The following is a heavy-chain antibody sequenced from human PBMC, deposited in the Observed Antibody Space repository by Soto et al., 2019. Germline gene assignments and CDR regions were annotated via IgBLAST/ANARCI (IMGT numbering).Heavy chain of an antibody. V-gene: IGHV1-69*13. J-gene: IGHJ6*02. CDR1: GGTFSSYA. CDR2: IIPIFGTA. D-gene: IGHD2-2*01. CDR3: ARAYCSSTSCHVNYYYYYGMDV. Sequence: SSVKVSCKASGGTFSSYAISWVRQAPGQGLEWMGGIIPIFGTANYAQKFQGRVTITADESTSTAYMELSSLRSEDTAVYYCARAYCSSTSCHVNYYYYYGMDVWGQGTTVTVSS.